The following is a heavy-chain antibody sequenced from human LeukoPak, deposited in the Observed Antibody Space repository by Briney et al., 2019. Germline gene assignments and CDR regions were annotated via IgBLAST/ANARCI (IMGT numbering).Heavy chain of an antibody. CDR2: IKLDGSEK. D-gene: IGHD6-13*01. CDR3: ARDDRVALGLPAPDY. V-gene: IGHV3-7*01. CDR1: GFRFDSHW. J-gene: IGHJ4*02. Sequence: GGSLRLSCTASGFRFDSHWMSWVRQAPGTGLEWVATIKLDGSEKYYVDSVKGRFTISRDDAKNSLYLQMYSLRAEDTAVYYCARDDRVALGLPAPDYWGQGTLVTVSS.